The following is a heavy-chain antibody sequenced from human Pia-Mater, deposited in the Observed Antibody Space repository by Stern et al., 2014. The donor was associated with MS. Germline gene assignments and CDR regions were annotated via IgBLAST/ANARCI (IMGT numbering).Heavy chain of an antibody. CDR1: GGSITNRDY. D-gene: IGHD4-11*01. V-gene: IGHV4-39*02. J-gene: IGHJ2*01. CDR3: ARGVTAVTNYVPNWCFDL. Sequence: VQLVESGPGLVKPSETLSLTCTVSGGSITNRDYWGWIRQSPGKGLEWIGSVYYSGITYYRPSLKRRATISIDPSRNQFFLRLYSVTATDTAVYFCARGVTAVTNYVPNWCFDLWGRGTLVTVSS. CDR2: VYYSGIT.